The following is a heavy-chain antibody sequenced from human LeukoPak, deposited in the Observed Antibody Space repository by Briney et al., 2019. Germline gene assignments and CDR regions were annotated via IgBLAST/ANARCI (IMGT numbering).Heavy chain of an antibody. CDR3: ARDFGSGWYVTATNYFDY. V-gene: IGHV3-30-3*01. CDR1: GFTFSSYA. Sequence: GGSLRLSCAASGFTFSSYAMHWVRQAPGKGLEWVAVISYDGSNKYYADSVRGRFTISRDNSKNTLYLQMNSLRAEDTAVYYCARDFGSGWYVTATNYFDYWGQGTLVTVSS. CDR2: ISYDGSNK. D-gene: IGHD6-19*01. J-gene: IGHJ4*02.